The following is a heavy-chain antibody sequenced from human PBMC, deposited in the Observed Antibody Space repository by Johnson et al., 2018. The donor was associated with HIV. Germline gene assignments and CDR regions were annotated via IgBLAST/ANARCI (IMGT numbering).Heavy chain of an antibody. V-gene: IGHV3-74*01. CDR2: INADGSRT. Sequence: VQLVESGGGLIQPGGSLRLSCVVSGFTFSHYWMEWVRQAPGEGLVWVSRINADGSRTTYADSVKGRFTISRDNAKNTLYLQMNSLRAEDTAVYYCAKDLDLFQRAFDIWGQGTMVTVSS. CDR3: AKDLDLFQRAFDI. J-gene: IGHJ3*02. CDR1: GFTFSHYW. D-gene: IGHD3-3*01.